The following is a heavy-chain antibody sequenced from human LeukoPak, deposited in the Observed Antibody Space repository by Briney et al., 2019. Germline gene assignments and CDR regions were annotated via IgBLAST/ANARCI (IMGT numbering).Heavy chain of an antibody. D-gene: IGHD6-19*01. CDR2: IRYDGSDK. Sequence: GVSLRLSCAASGFIFSSYGMHCVRQAPGKGLEWVSFIRYDGSDKYYTDSVKGRFTFSRDNSKNTVYLQMNSLRTEDTAVYYCAKDGASSQGDWGQGTLVTVSA. J-gene: IGHJ4*02. V-gene: IGHV3-30*02. CDR1: GFIFSSYG. CDR3: AKDGASSQGD.